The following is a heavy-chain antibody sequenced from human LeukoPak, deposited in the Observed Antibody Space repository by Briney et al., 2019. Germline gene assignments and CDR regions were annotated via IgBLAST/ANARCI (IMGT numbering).Heavy chain of an antibody. V-gene: IGHV3-30*01. D-gene: IGHD3-22*01. Sequence: GRSLRLSCAASGFTFSSYAMHWVRQAPGKGREWVAVISYDGSNKYYADSVKGRFTISRDNSKNTLYLQMNSLRAEDTAVYYCARDRGDSSGYYYGFFDYWGQGTLVTASS. CDR2: ISYDGSNK. CDR3: ARDRGDSSGYYYGFFDY. J-gene: IGHJ4*02. CDR1: GFTFSSYA.